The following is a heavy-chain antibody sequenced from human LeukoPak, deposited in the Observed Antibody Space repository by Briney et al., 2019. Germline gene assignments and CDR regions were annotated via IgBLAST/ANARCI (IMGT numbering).Heavy chain of an antibody. CDR2: INHSGST. D-gene: IGHD6-19*01. Sequence: SETLSLTCAVYGGSFSGYYWSWLRQPPGKGLEWLGEINHSGSTNYNPSLKSRVTISVDTSKNQFSLKLSSVTAADTAVYYCARGRIAVAGTYYYYYYGMDVWGKGTTVTVSS. CDR1: GGSFSGYY. CDR3: ARGRIAVAGTYYYYYYGMDV. J-gene: IGHJ6*04. V-gene: IGHV4-34*01.